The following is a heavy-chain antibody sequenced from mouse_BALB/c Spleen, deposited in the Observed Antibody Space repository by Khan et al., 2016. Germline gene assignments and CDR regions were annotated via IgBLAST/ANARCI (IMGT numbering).Heavy chain of an antibody. CDR1: GYTFTDHA. CDR2: ISPGNGDI. D-gene: IGHD2-12*01. Sequence: QVQLQQSDAELVKPGASVKISCKASGYTFTDHAIHWVKQKPEQGLEWIGYISPGNGDIKYNEKFKGKATLTGEKSSSTAYMQLNSLSSEDSAVYFCKRTYDGFAYWGQGTLVTVSA. V-gene: IGHV1S53*02. CDR3: KRTYDGFAY. J-gene: IGHJ3*01.